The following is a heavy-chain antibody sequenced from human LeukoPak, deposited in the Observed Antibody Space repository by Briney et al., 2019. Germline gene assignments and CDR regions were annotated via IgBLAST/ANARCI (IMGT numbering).Heavy chain of an antibody. Sequence: GGSLRLSCAASGFTFSSYGMHWVRQAPGRGLEWVAVISDDGDNKYYADSVKGRFTISRDNSKNTLFLQMNSLRAEDTAVYYCAKGAIFGVVIIPSYFDYWGQGILVTVSS. D-gene: IGHD3-3*01. CDR1: GFTFSSYG. V-gene: IGHV3-30*18. CDR3: AKGAIFGVVIIPSYFDY. CDR2: ISDDGDNK. J-gene: IGHJ4*02.